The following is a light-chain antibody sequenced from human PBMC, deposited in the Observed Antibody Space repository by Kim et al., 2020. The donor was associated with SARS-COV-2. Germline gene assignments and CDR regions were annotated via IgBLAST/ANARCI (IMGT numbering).Light chain of an antibody. CDR2: GAS. J-gene: IGKJ5*01. CDR3: QHYGSPPIA. V-gene: IGKV3-20*01. CDR1: QSVHSVH. Sequence: SPGERATLSCRASQSVHSVHVVWYQQRPGQPPRLVMDGASSRVTGTPDRFSGSGSGTDFTLTISRLEPEDFAVYYCQHYGSPPIAFGQGTRLEIK.